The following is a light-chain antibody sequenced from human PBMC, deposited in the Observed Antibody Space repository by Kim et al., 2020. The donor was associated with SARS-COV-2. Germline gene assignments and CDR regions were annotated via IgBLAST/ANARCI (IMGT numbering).Light chain of an antibody. CDR2: GAS. V-gene: IGKV3-20*01. J-gene: IGKJ1*01. CDR3: QQLDNSVWT. CDR1: QSVSDTY. Sequence: EIVLTQSPGTLSLFPGERATLSCRASQSVSDTYLALYQQRPGQAPRLLIYGASSRATGIPDRFSGRGSGTDFTLTISRLEPEDFAVYYCQQLDNSVWTFGQGTKVDIK.